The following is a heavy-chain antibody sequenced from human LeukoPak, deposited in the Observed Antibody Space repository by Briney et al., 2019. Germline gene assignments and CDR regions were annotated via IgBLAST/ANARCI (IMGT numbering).Heavy chain of an antibody. CDR3: ASLYDYVWGSYRYTCRVDY. CDR1: GYSISSGYY. V-gene: IGHV4-38-2*01. J-gene: IGHJ4*02. Sequence: SETLSLTCAVSGYSISSGYYWGWIRQPPGKGLEWIGSIYHSGSTYYNPSLKGRVTISVDTSKNQFSLKLSSVTAADTAVYYCASLYDYVWGSYRYTCRVDYWGQGTLVTVSS. CDR2: IYHSGST. D-gene: IGHD3-16*02.